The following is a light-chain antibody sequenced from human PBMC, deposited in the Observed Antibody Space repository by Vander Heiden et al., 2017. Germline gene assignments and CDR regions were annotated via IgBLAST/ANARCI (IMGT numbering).Light chain of an antibody. V-gene: IGLV2-14*01. CDR3: SSYTGSSTLYV. J-gene: IGLJ1*01. CDR1: NSDVGTYIY. CDR2: DVD. Sequence: SALTKPAPVSVSPGQSITISRTGTNSDVGTYIYVSWYQQHTGKAPKLMIYDVDNRPSWVSNRFSGSKSGNTASLTISGLQAEDEADYYCSSYTGSSTLYVFGTGTKVTVL.